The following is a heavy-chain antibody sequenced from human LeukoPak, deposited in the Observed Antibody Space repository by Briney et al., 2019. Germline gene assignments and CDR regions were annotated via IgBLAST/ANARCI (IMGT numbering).Heavy chain of an antibody. Sequence: SETLSLACTVSRGSISSSSYFWGWIRQPPGKGLEWIGTINYSRSPYYNPSLRSRVTISLDTSKNQFSLKLSSVTAADTAMYYCAREKIGTGTILGKDYYYMDVWGKGTTVTVSS. V-gene: IGHV4-39*07. J-gene: IGHJ6*03. D-gene: IGHD1-1*01. CDR1: RGSISSSSYF. CDR2: INYSRSP. CDR3: AREKIGTGTILGKDYYYMDV.